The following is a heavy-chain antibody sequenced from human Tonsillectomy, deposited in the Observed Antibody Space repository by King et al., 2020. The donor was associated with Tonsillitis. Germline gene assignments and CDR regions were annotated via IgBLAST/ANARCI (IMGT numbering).Heavy chain of an antibody. CDR2: IDHSGST. CDR3: ARESGGYFDY. V-gene: IGHV4-34*01. D-gene: IGHD3-10*01. Sequence: VQLQQWGAGLLKPSETLSLTCAVYGGSFSDHFWSWIRQPPGKRLEWIGEIDHSGSTNYNPSLKSRVTISLDKSKNHFSLKLNSVTAADTAVYYCARESGGYFDYWGQGTLVTVSS. CDR1: GGSFSDHF. J-gene: IGHJ4*02.